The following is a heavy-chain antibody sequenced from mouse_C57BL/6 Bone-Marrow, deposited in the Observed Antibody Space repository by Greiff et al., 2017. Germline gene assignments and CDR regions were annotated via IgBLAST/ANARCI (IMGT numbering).Heavy chain of an antibody. CDR2: IHPNSGST. D-gene: IGHD3-2*01. V-gene: IGHV1-64*01. CDR1: GYTFTSYW. Sequence: VKLQQPGAELVKPGASVKLSCKASGYTFTSYWMHWVKQRPGQGLEWIGMIHPNSGSTNYNEKFKSKATLTVDKSSSTAYMQLSSPTSEDSAVYYCAADSSDFDYWGQGTTLTVSS. J-gene: IGHJ2*01. CDR3: AADSSDFDY.